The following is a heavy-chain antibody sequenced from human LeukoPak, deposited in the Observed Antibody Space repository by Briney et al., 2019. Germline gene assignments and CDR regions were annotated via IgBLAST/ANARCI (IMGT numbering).Heavy chain of an antibody. CDR2: INWNGGST. CDR1: GFTFDDYG. V-gene: IGHV3-20*04. D-gene: IGHD4-17*01. J-gene: IGHJ4*02. Sequence: GGSLRLSCAASGFTFDDYGMSWVRQAPGKGLEWVSGINWNGGSTGYADSVKGRFTISRDNAKNSLYLQMNSLRAEDTALYYCARDPRTTVTTGYFDYWGQGTLVTVSS. CDR3: ARDPRTTVTTGYFDY.